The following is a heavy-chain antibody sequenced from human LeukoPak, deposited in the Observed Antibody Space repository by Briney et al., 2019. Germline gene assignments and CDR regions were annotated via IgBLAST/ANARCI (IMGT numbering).Heavy chain of an antibody. CDR1: GYTFTGYY. CDR2: INPNSGCT. J-gene: IGHJ4*02. Sequence: ASVKVSCMASGYTFTGYYMHWVRQAPGQGLEWMGWINPNSGCTNYAQKIQGRVTVTRDTSISTAYMELSRLRSDDTAVYYCAREPPPLIGVYFDYWGQGTLVTVSS. D-gene: IGHD7-27*01. CDR3: AREPPPLIGVYFDY. V-gene: IGHV1-2*02.